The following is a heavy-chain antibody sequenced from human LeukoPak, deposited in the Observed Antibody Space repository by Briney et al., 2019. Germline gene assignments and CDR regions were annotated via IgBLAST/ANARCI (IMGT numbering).Heavy chain of an antibody. J-gene: IGHJ4*02. Sequence: GGSLRLSCAASGFTFSSYGMHWVRQAPGKGLVWVSRINSDGSSTSYADSVKGRFTISRDNAKNTLYLQMNSLRAEDTAVYYCARGHSSSLQAPSFDYWGQGTLVTVSS. CDR3: ARGHSSSLQAPSFDY. CDR2: INSDGSST. D-gene: IGHD6-13*01. CDR1: GFTFSSYG. V-gene: IGHV3-74*01.